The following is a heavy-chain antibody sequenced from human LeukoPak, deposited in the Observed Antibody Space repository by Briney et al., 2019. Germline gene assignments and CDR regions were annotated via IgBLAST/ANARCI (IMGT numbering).Heavy chain of an antibody. Sequence: GRSLRLSCAASGFTFSSYAMHWVRQAPGKWLEWVAVISYDGSNKYYADSVKGRFTISRDNSKNTLYLQMNSLRAEDTAVYYCARTEDYGHHRGDAFDIWGQGTMVTVSS. CDR3: ARTEDYGHHRGDAFDI. J-gene: IGHJ3*02. V-gene: IGHV3-30-3*01. CDR1: GFTFSSYA. CDR2: ISYDGSNK. D-gene: IGHD4-17*01.